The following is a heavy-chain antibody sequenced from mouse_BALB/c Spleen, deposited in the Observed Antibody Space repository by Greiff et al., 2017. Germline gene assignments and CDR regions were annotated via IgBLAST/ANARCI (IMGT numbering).Heavy chain of an antibody. J-gene: IGHJ3*01. CDR1: GFTFSSYA. D-gene: IGHD2-3*01. V-gene: IGHV5-6-5*01. Sequence: EVKLEESGGGLVKPGGSLKLSCAASGFTFSSYAMSWVRQTPEKRLEWVASISSGGSTYYPDSVKGRFTISRDNARNILYLQMSSLRSEDTAMYYCARDGYYPAWFAYWGQGTLVTVSA. CDR3: ARDGYYPAWFAY. CDR2: ISSGGST.